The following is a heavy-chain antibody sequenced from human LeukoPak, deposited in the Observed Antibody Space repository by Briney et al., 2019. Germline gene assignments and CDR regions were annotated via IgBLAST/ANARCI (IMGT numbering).Heavy chain of an antibody. V-gene: IGHV4-39*07. Sequence: RSETLSLTCTVCGGSISSSSYYWGWIRQPPGKGLEWIGSIYYSGGTYYNPSLKSRVTISVDTSKNQLSLKLSSVTAADTAVYYCARIITMVRGVIIPWDYWGQGTLVTVSS. CDR3: ARIITMVRGVIIPWDY. D-gene: IGHD3-10*01. J-gene: IGHJ4*02. CDR2: IYYSGGT. CDR1: GGSISSSSYY.